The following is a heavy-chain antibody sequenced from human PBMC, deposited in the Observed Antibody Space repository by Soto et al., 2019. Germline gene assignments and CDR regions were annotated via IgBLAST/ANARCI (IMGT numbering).Heavy chain of an antibody. D-gene: IGHD3-3*01. V-gene: IGHV4-30-4*01. J-gene: IGHJ5*02. CDR1: GGSISSGDYY. Sequence: PSETLSLTCTVSGGSISSGDYYWSWIRQPPGKGLEWIGYIYYSGGTYYNPPLKSRVTISVDTSKNQFSLKLSSVTAADTAVYYCARTPSNRGYYDFWSGPYRGSFDPWGQGTLVTVSS. CDR3: ARTPSNRGYYDFWSGPYRGSFDP. CDR2: IYYSGGT.